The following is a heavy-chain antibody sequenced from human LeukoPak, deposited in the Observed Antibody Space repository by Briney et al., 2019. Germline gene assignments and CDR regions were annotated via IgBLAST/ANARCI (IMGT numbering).Heavy chain of an antibody. J-gene: IGHJ3*02. Sequence: GGSLRLSCAASGFTVSNKYMTWVRQAPGKGLEWVSEIYSGGSTYYAASVKGRFSISRDNSKNTVYLQMNSLRVEDTAVYYCARELREHGVFDIWGQGIMVTVSP. CDR3: ARELREHGVFDI. D-gene: IGHD1-26*01. CDR2: IYSGGST. CDR1: GFTVSNKY. V-gene: IGHV3-53*01.